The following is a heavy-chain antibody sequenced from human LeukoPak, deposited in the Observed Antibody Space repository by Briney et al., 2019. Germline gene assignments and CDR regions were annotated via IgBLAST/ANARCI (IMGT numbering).Heavy chain of an antibody. V-gene: IGHV3-23*01. CDR2: ISGSGGST. CDR1: GFTFSSYA. Sequence: PGGSRRLSCAVSGFTFSSYAMSWVRQAPGKGLEWVSGISGSGGSTYYADSVKGRFTISRDNSKNTVNLQMNSLRAEDTAVYYCAKEYHSGSFFDYWGQGTLVTVSS. CDR3: AKEYHSGSFFDY. J-gene: IGHJ4*02. D-gene: IGHD1-26*01.